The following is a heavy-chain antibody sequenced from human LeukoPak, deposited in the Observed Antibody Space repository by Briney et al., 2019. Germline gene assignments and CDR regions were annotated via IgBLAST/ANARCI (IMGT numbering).Heavy chain of an antibody. V-gene: IGHV3-7*01. CDR1: GFTFSSYW. J-gene: IGHJ3*02. D-gene: IGHD3-9*01. Sequence: GGSLRLSCTASGFTFSSYWMSWVRQAPGKGLEWVANIKQDGSEKYYVDSVKGRFTISRDNAKNSLYLQMNSLRAEDTAVYYCARDGRYYDILTGYYADAFDIWGQGTMVTVSS. CDR3: ARDGRYYDILTGYYADAFDI. CDR2: IKQDGSEK.